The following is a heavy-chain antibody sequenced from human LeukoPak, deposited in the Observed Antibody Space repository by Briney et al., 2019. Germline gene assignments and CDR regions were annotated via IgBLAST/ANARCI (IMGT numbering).Heavy chain of an antibody. Sequence: ASVKVSCKASGYTFTSYYMHWVRQAPGQGLEWMGIMNSSDDLTTYAQKFQGRVTMTRDTSTSTVYVELSNLRSDDTAVYYCARGLRGVPAALDYWGQGTLVTVSS. CDR3: ARGLRGVPAALDY. CDR2: MNSSDDLT. CDR1: GYTFTSYY. J-gene: IGHJ4*02. D-gene: IGHD2-2*01. V-gene: IGHV1-46*01.